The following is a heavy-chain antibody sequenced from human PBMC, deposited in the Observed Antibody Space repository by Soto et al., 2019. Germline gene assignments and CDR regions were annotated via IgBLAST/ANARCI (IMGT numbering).Heavy chain of an antibody. D-gene: IGHD3-10*01. CDR3: ARDRGSMVWGVIKVGWFDP. CDR2: IYYSGST. J-gene: IGHJ5*02. CDR1: GGSISSSSYY. Sequence: PSETLSLTCTVSGGSISSSSYYWGWIRQPPGKGLEWIGYIYYSGSTYYNPSLKSRVTISVDTSKNQFSLKLSSVTAADTAVYYCARDRGSMVWGVIKVGWFDPWGQGTLVTVSS. V-gene: IGHV4-31*03.